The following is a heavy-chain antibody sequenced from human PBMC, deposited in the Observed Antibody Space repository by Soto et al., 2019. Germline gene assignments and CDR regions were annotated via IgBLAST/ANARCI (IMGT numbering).Heavy chain of an antibody. V-gene: IGHV1-3*01. D-gene: IGHD1-26*01. Sequence: ASVKVSFKASGYTFTSYAMHWVRQAPGQRLEWMVWINAGNGNTKYSQKFQGRVTITRDTSASTAYMELSSLRSEDTAVYYCARARPIVGAMVYWGQGTLVTVSS. CDR2: INAGNGNT. CDR3: ARARPIVGAMVY. J-gene: IGHJ4*02. CDR1: GYTFTSYA.